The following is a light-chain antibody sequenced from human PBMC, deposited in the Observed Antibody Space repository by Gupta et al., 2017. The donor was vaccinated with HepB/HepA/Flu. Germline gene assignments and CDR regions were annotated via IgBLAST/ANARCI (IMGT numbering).Light chain of an antibody. V-gene: IGKV4-1*01. Sequence: DIVMTQSPDSLAVSLGERATINCKSSQSVLYSSNNKNYLAWYQQKPGQPPKLLIYWASTRESGVPDRFSGSGSGTDFTLTNSSLQAEDVAVYYCQQYHSPPYTFGQGTKLEIK. J-gene: IGKJ2*01. CDR1: QSVLYSSNNKNY. CDR3: QQYHSPPYT. CDR2: WAS.